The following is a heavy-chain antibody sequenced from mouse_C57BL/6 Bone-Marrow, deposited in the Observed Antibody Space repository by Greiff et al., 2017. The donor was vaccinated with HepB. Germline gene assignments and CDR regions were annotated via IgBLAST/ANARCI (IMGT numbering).Heavy chain of an antibody. D-gene: IGHD1-1*01. V-gene: IGHV1-75*01. Sequence: QVQLQQSGPELVKPGASVKISCKASGYTFTDYYINWVKQRPGQGLEWIGWIFPGSGSTYYNEKFKGKATLTVDKSSSTAYMLLSSLTSEDSAVYFGAREGGLRGFYYAMDDWGQGTSVTVSS. CDR3: AREGGLRGFYYAMDD. CDR2: IFPGSGST. CDR1: GYTFTDYY. J-gene: IGHJ4*01.